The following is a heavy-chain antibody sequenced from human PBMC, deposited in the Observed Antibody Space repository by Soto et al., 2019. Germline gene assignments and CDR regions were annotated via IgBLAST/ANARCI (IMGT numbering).Heavy chain of an antibody. CDR3: ARDRSAATISYPGYFDY. D-gene: IGHD6-25*01. CDR1: GFTFSSYG. CDR2: IWYDGSNK. J-gene: IGHJ4*02. V-gene: IGHV3-33*01. Sequence: GGSLRLSCAASGFTFSSYGMHWVRQAPGKGLEWVAVIWYDGSNKYYADSVKGRFTISRDNSKNTLYLQMNSLRAEDTAVYYCARDRSAATISYPGYFDYWGQGTLVTVSS.